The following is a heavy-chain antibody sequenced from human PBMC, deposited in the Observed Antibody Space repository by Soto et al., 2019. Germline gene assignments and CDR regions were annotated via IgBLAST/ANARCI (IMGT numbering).Heavy chain of an antibody. CDR3: ASQYYYDSSGYPPGWAFDI. D-gene: IGHD3-22*01. J-gene: IGHJ3*02. V-gene: IGHV5-51*01. CDR2: IYPGDSDT. Sequence: GDSLKISCKGSGYSFTSYWIGWVRQMPGKGLEWMGIIYPGDSDTRYSPSFKGQVTISADKSISTAYLQWSSLKASDTAMYYCASQYYYDSSGYPPGWAFDIWGKGTMVT. CDR1: GYSFTSYW.